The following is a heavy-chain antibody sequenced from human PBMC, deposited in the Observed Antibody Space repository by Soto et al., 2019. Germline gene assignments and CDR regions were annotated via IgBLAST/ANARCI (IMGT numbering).Heavy chain of an antibody. CDR2: ISYYGRNK. Sequence: GCLVASCAASGCGLKDYGMHWVRQPPGKGLEWVADISYYGRNKYYTDSVRGRFTISRDISKGTLYLQMNSLRPEDKAVYHCAKSNRGAYDTPDFWGQGTPVTVSS. D-gene: IGHD3-22*01. V-gene: IGHV3-30*18. CDR1: GCGLKDYG. CDR3: AKSNRGAYDTPDF. J-gene: IGHJ4*02.